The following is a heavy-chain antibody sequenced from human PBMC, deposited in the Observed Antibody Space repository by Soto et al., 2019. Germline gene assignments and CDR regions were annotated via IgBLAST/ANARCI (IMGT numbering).Heavy chain of an antibody. J-gene: IGHJ4*02. D-gene: IGHD3-16*02. CDR3: AKPSGSYRYFSPDFDY. Sequence: QVQLVESGGGVVQPGRSLRLSCAASGFTFSSYGMHWVRQAPGKGLEWVAVISYDGSNKYYADSVKGRFTISRDNSKNTLYLQMNSLRAEDTAVYYCAKPSGSYRYFSPDFDYWGQGTLVTVSS. V-gene: IGHV3-30*18. CDR2: ISYDGSNK. CDR1: GFTFSSYG.